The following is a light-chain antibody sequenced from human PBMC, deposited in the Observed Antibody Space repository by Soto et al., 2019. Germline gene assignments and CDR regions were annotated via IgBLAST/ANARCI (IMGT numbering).Light chain of an antibody. V-gene: IGKV1-39*01. CDR3: QQSYSTPWT. CDR1: QSITNY. CDR2: AAS. Sequence: DIQMTQSPSSLSASVRDRVTITCRAGQSITNYLNWYQQKPGKAPKLLIYAASNLQSGVPSRFSGSRSGTDFTLTISSLQPEDFATYYCQQSYSTPWTFGQGTKLDIK. J-gene: IGKJ1*01.